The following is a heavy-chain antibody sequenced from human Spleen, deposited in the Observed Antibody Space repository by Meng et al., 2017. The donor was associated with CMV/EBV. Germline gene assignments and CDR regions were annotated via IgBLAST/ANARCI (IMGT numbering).Heavy chain of an antibody. CDR2: IDHSGST. CDR1: GGSFSGSS. V-gene: IGHV4-34*01. J-gene: IGHJ4*02. CDR3: ARGLAYSGYLDYFDY. Sequence: VYGGSFSGSSWSWLRQPPGKGLEWIGEIDHSGSTNSNPSLKSRVTISVDTSKNQFSLRLSSVTAADTAVYYCARGLAYSGYLDYFDYWGQGTLVTVSS. D-gene: IGHD5-12*01.